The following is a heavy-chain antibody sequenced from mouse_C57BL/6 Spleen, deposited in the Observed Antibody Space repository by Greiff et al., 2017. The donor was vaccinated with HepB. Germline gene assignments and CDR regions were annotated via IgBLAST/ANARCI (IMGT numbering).Heavy chain of an antibody. Sequence: QVQLQQSGAELARPGASVKMSCKASGYTFTSYTMHWVKQRPGQGLEWIGYINPSSGYTKYNQKFKDKATLTADKSSSTAYMQRSSLTSEDSAVYYCARSPGTSFDYWGQGTTLTVSS. D-gene: IGHD4-1*01. CDR1: GYTFTSYT. CDR3: ARSPGTSFDY. V-gene: IGHV1-4*01. CDR2: INPSSGYT. J-gene: IGHJ2*01.